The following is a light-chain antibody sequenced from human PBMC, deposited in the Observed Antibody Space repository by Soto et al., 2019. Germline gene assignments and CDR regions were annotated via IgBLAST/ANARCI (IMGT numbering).Light chain of an antibody. V-gene: IGLV3-21*02. CDR2: NDR. CDR3: QLWVSSSHHFYA. CDR1: NIGSKS. Sequence: SYELTQPPSVSVAPGQTARITFGGDNIGSKSVHWYQQKPGQAPVLVVYNDRDRPSGIPERFSGSNSGNTATLTISRVEAGDEADYYCQLWVSSSHHFYAFGTGTKLTVL. J-gene: IGLJ1*01.